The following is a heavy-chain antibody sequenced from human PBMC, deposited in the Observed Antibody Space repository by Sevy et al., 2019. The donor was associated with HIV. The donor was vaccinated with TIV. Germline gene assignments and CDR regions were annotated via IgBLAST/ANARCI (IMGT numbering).Heavy chain of an antibody. Sequence: SETLSLTCTVTGDSMNTYYWAWIRQPPGKSLEWVGYILYSGSTEYSPSLKSRVTMALVKSKNEVSRRLSSVTAADTAVYYCARPVPGDNWFDPWGQGRLVTVSS. CDR3: ARPVPGDNWFDP. J-gene: IGHJ5*02. CDR2: ILYSGST. D-gene: IGHD4-17*01. V-gene: IGHV4-59*01. CDR1: GDSMNTYY.